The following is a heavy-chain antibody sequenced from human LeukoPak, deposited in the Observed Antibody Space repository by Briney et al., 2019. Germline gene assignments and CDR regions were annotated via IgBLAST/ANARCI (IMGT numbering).Heavy chain of an antibody. V-gene: IGHV3-21*01. D-gene: IGHD4-17*01. CDR1: GFTFSSYS. Sequence: GGSLRLSCAASGFTFSSYSMNWVRQAPGKGLEWVSSISSSSSYIYYADSVKGRFTISRDNAKNSLYLQMNSLRAEDTAVYYCARYGQLLVAFDIWGQGTMVTVSS. CDR2: ISSSSSYI. CDR3: ARYGQLLVAFDI. J-gene: IGHJ3*02.